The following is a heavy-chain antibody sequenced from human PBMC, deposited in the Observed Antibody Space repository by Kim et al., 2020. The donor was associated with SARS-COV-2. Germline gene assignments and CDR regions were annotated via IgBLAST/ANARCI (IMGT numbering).Heavy chain of an antibody. Sequence: YLSYADSVKGRFTISRDNAKNSLYLQMNSLRAEDTAVYYCARVRQWLCDYWGQGTLVTVSS. V-gene: IGHV3-21*01. CDR2: YL. J-gene: IGHJ4*02. CDR3: ARVRQWLCDY. D-gene: IGHD6-19*01.